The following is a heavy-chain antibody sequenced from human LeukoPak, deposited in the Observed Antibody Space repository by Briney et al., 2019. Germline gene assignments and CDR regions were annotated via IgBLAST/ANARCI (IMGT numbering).Heavy chain of an antibody. CDR1: GGTFSSYA. Sequence: SVKVSCKASGGTFSSYAISWVRQAPGQGLEWMGGIIPIFGTANYAQKFQGRVTITTDESTSTAYMELSSLRSEDTAVYYCAGVVWPAEYFQHWGQGTLVTVSS. CDR3: AGVVWPAEYFQH. D-gene: IGHD3-16*01. J-gene: IGHJ1*01. CDR2: IIPIFGTA. V-gene: IGHV1-69*05.